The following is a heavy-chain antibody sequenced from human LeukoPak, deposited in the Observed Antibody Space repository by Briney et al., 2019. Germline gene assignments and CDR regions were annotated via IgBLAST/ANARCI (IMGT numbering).Heavy chain of an antibody. V-gene: IGHV3-23*01. CDR1: GFTFSSYA. CDR3: AGNRDYYYYYYMDV. Sequence: PGGSLRLSCAASGFTFSSYAMSWVRXAPGKGLEWVSAISGSGGSTYYADSVKGRFTISRDNSKNTLYLQMNSLRAEDTAVYYCAGNRDYYYYYYMDVWGKGTTVTVSS. J-gene: IGHJ6*03. D-gene: IGHD4-23*01. CDR2: ISGSGGST.